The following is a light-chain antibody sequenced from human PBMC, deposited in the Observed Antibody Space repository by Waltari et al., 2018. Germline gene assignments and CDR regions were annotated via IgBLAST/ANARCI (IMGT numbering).Light chain of an antibody. Sequence: EVVLTQSPATLSLSPGESATLSCGASQSVSSNYLAWYQQKPGLAPRLLIYDASSRATGIPDRISGSGSGTDVTLTSSRLEPEDFAVYYCQQYGYSSYTFGQGTRLEIK. V-gene: IGKV3D-20*01. CDR3: QQYGYSSYT. CDR2: DAS. J-gene: IGKJ2*01. CDR1: QSVSSNY.